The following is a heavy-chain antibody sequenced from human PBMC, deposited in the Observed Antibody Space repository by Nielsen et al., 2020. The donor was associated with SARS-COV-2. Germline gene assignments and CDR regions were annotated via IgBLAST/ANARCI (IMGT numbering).Heavy chain of an antibody. V-gene: IGHV5-51*01. J-gene: IGHJ6*02. CDR2: VYPGDSDT. D-gene: IGHD6-13*01. Sequence: GESLKISCQGSGYNFATYWIAWVRQLPGKGLEWMGVVYPGDSDTRYSPSFQGQVIISSDKSITTAYLQWNSLQASDSAMYYCARLQSSTGGGMDVWGQGTAVTVPS. CDR3: ARLQSSTGGGMDV. CDR1: GYNFATYW.